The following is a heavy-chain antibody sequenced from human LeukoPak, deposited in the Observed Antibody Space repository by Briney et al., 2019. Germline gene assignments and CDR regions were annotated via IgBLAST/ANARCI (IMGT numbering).Heavy chain of an antibody. D-gene: IGHD5-18*01. CDR3: ARRRYSYGFLGY. CDR2: IYYSGST. Sequence: SETLSLTCTVSGGSISSYYWSWIRQPPGKGLEWIGYIYYSGSTNYNPSLKSRVTISVDTSKNQFSLKLSSVTAADTAVYYCARRRYSYGFLGYWGQGTLVTVSS. CDR1: GGSISSYY. V-gene: IGHV4-59*08. J-gene: IGHJ4*02.